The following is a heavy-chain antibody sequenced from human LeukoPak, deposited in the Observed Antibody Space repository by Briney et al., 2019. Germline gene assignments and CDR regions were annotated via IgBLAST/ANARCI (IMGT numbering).Heavy chain of an antibody. CDR1: GGSFSGYY. V-gene: IGHV4-34*01. CDR3: ARGRGEGRGISLVRGVRAPSYNWFDP. CDR2: INHSGST. D-gene: IGHD3-10*01. J-gene: IGHJ5*02. Sequence: SETLSLTCAVYGGSFSGYYWSWIRQPPGKGLEWIGEINHSGSTNYNPSLKSRVTISVDTSKNQFSLKLSSVTAADTAVYYCARGRGEGRGISLVRGVRAPSYNWFDPWGHGTLVTVSS.